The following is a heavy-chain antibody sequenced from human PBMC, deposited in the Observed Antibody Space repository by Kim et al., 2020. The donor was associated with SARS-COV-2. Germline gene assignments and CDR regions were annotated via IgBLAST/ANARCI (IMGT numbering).Heavy chain of an antibody. CDR2: INSNSATT. D-gene: IGHD6-19*01. J-gene: IGHJ3*02. V-gene: IGHV1-2*06. Sequence: ASVKVSCKASGYTFTGFYIHWVRQAPGQGLEWMGRINSNSATTNYAQEFQGRVTMTRDTSIRTAYMELSELKSDDTAVYYCARSIVQLGGAAVGLWAFDIWGQGTMVTVSS. CDR3: ARSIVQLGGAAVGLWAFDI. CDR1: GYTFTGFY.